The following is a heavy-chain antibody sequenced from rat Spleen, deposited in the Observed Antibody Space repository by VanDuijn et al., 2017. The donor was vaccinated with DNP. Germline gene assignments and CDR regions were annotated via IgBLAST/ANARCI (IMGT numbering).Heavy chain of an antibody. D-gene: IGHD1-10*01. CDR2: ISPSGGST. V-gene: IGHV5-19*01. Sequence: EVQLVESGGGPVQPGRSLKLSCVASGFIFSNYGMAWVRQAPTKGLEWVASISPSGGSTYYRDSVKGRFTISRDNAKSTLYLQMDSLRSEDTATYYCSTGQLLDYWGQGVMVTVSS. CDR1: GFIFSNYG. CDR3: STGQLLDY. J-gene: IGHJ2*01.